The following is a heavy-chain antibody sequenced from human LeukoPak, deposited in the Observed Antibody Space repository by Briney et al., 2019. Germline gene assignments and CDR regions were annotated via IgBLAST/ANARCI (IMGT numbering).Heavy chain of an antibody. Sequence: GGSLRLSCAASTFTFSDYSMSWVRQAPGRGLEWVANIKEDGSEEDYVDSVKGRFTISRDNAKNSLYLQMNSLRAEDTAVYYCARDRDFLGSGWSNSFDYWGQGTLVTVSS. CDR3: ARDRDFLGSGWSNSFDY. CDR1: TFTFSDYS. CDR2: IKEDGSEE. V-gene: IGHV3-7*01. J-gene: IGHJ4*02. D-gene: IGHD6-19*01.